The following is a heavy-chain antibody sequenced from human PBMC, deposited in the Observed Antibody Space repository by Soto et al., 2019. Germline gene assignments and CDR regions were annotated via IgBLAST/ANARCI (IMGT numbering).Heavy chain of an antibody. Sequence: GGSLRLSCAASGFTFSSYGMHWVRQAPGKGLEWVAVIWYDGSNKYYADSVKGRFTISRDNSKSTLYLQMNSLRAEDTAVYYCAREGFYYVFSGYTFYYYGMDFWCPGLMVTVAS. D-gene: IGHD3-22*01. CDR3: AREGFYYVFSGYTFYYYGMDF. CDR2: IWYDGSNK. CDR1: GFTFSSYG. J-gene: IGHJ6*02. V-gene: IGHV3-33*01.